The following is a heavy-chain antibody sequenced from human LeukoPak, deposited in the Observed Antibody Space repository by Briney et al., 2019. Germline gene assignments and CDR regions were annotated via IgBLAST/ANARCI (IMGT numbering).Heavy chain of an antibody. Sequence: SETLSLTCTVSGGSISSSSYYWGWIRQPPGKGLEWIGTIYYGGSTYYNPSLKSRVTISVDTSKNQFSLKLSSVTAADTAVYYCARRVRGISQFDPWGQGTLVTVSS. J-gene: IGHJ5*02. D-gene: IGHD2/OR15-2a*01. CDR1: GGSISSSSYY. CDR3: ARRVRGISQFDP. V-gene: IGHV4-39*07. CDR2: IYYGGST.